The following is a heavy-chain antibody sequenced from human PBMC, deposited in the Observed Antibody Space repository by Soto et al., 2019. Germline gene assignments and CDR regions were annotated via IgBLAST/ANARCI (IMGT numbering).Heavy chain of an antibody. Sequence: QVQLVQSGAEVKKPGSSVKVSCKASGGTFSSYAISWVRQAPGQGLEWMGGIIPIFGTASYAQKFQGRVTITADESTSTAYMDLSSLRSEDTAVYYCASLPQMHALDVWGQGTTVTVSS. CDR1: GGTFSSYA. CDR2: IIPIFGTA. CDR3: ASLPQMHALDV. J-gene: IGHJ6*02. V-gene: IGHV1-69*12. D-gene: IGHD2-2*01.